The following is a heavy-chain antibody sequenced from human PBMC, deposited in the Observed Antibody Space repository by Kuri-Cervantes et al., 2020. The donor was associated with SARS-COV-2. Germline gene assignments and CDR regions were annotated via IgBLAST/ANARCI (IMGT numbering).Heavy chain of an antibody. V-gene: IGHV4-39*01. CDR3: ARIDYHTSGYYYYYYYMDV. CDR1: SGSISSGDYY. Sequence: ESLKISCTVSSGSISSGDYYWGWIRQPPGKGLEWIGSIFRNGITYYNPSLKSRVTMSVDTTKNQFSLKLSSVTAADTAVYYCARIDYHTSGYYYYYYYMDVWGKGTTVTVSS. J-gene: IGHJ6*03. D-gene: IGHD3-22*01. CDR2: IFRNGIT.